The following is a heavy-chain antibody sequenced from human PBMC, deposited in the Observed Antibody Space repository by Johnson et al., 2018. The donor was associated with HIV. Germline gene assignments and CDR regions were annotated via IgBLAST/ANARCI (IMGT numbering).Heavy chain of an antibody. Sequence: VQLVESGGGLVQPGGSLRLSCAASGFTFSSYAMSWVRQAPGKGLEWVSAISGSGGSTYYADSVKGRFTISRDNSKNTLYLQMSSLRAADTAVYYCTRDRRQFLEWLSDGFDIWGQGTMVTVSS. V-gene: IGHV3-23*04. CDR1: GFTFSSYA. CDR3: TRDRRQFLEWLSDGFDI. CDR2: ISGSGGST. D-gene: IGHD3-3*01. J-gene: IGHJ3*02.